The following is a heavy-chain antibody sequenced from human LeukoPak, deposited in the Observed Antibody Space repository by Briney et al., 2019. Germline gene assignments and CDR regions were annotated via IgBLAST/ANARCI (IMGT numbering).Heavy chain of an antibody. D-gene: IGHD3-3*01. J-gene: IGHJ6*02. CDR1: GYTFTTYG. V-gene: IGHV1-18*01. CDR3: VRVNFHLGYFYGIDV. CDR2: ISAYNGNT. Sequence: ASVKVSCKASGYTFTTYGISWVRQAPGQGLQWMGWISAYNGNTNYAQKLQDRVTMTTDTSTSTAYMELRSLRSDDTAVYYCVRVNFHLGYFYGIDVWGQGTTVIVSS.